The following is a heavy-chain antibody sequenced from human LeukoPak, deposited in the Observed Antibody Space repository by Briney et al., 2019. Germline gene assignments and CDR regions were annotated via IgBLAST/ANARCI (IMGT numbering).Heavy chain of an antibody. CDR3: ARVRRDGYNSPDY. CDR2: IYYSGST. V-gene: IGHV4-61*01. D-gene: IGHD5-24*01. J-gene: IGHJ4*02. Sequence: SETLSLTCTVSGGSVSSGSYYWSWIRQPPGKGLEWIGYIYYSGSTYYNPSLKSRVTISVDTSKNQFSLKLSSVTAADTAVYYCARVRRDGYNSPDYWGQGTLVPVSS. CDR1: GGSVSSGSYY.